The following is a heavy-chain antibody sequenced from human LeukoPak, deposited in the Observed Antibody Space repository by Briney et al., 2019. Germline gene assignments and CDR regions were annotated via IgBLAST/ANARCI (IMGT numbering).Heavy chain of an antibody. J-gene: IGHJ4*02. CDR3: ARGACGRDCYSDY. Sequence: GGSLRLSCAASGFTFDDYAMHWVRQAPGKGLEWVSGISWNSGSIAYADSVKGRFTISRDNAKNSLYLQMNSLRVEDTAIYYCARGACGRDCYSDYWGQGTLVTVSS. D-gene: IGHD2-21*02. CDR2: ISWNSGSI. CDR1: GFTFDDYA. V-gene: IGHV3-9*01.